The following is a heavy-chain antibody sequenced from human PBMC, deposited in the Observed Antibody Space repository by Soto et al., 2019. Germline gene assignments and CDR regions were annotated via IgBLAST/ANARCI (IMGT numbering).Heavy chain of an antibody. J-gene: IGHJ4*02. CDR1: GYTFTSYY. V-gene: IGHV1-46*03. Sequence: ASVKVSCKASGYTFTSYYMHWVRQAPGQGLEWMGIINPSGGSTSYAQKFQGRVTMTRDTSTSTVYMELSSLRSEDTAVYYCARVFSFKRGYSFNEGYYYFDYWGQGTLVTVSS. CDR2: INPSGGST. D-gene: IGHD5-18*01. CDR3: ARVFSFKRGYSFNEGYYYFDY.